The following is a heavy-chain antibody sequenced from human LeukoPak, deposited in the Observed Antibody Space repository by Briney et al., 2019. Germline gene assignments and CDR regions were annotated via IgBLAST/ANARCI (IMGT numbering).Heavy chain of an antibody. CDR1: GGSISSSNW. CDR2: IYHSGST. V-gene: IGHV4-4*02. CDR3: ARDSRRDGYNLDY. J-gene: IGHJ4*02. D-gene: IGHD5-24*01. Sequence: SGTLSLTCAVSGGSISSSNWWSWVRQPPGKGLEWIGEIYHSGSTNYNPSLKSRVTISVDKSKNQFSLKLSSVTAADTAVYYYARDSRRDGYNLDYWGRGTLVTVSS.